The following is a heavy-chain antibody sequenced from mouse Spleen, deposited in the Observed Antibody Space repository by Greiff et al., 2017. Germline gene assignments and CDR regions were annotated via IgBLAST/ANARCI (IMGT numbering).Heavy chain of an antibody. CDR1: GFTFSSYG. D-gene: IGHD2-10*02. CDR3: ARPQYAPFAY. Sequence: EVQGVESGGGLVQPGGSLKLSCATSGFTFSSYGMSWVRQTPDKRLEWVATISSGGSYTYYPDSVKGRFTISRDNAKNTLYLQMSSLKSEDTAMYYCARPQYAPFAYWGQGTLVTVSA. J-gene: IGHJ3*01. CDR2: ISSGGSYT. V-gene: IGHV5-6*01.